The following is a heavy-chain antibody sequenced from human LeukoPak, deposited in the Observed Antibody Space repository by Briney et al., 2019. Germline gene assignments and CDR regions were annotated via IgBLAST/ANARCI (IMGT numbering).Heavy chain of an antibody. D-gene: IGHD6-6*01. CDR1: GFTFSDYY. CDR2: ISSSGSTI. CDR3: ARGDSGSPRHYYYYGMDV. Sequence: GGSLRLSCAASGFTFSDYYMSCMREAPGKGLEGGSYISSSGSTIYYADCVKGRFPISRDNAKNSLYLQMNSLRAEDTAVYYCARGDSGSPRHYYYYGMDVWGQGTTVTVSS. V-gene: IGHV3-11*01. J-gene: IGHJ6*02.